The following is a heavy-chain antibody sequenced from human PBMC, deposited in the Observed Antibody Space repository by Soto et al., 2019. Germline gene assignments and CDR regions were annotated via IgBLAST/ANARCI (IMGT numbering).Heavy chain of an antibody. Sequence: SETLSLTCSVSGASINNFPYYWGWIRQPPGKGLEWIETVYYNENTYYNPSLKSRVAISVDTAKNQFSLNLRSVTAADTAIYFCARRERYYGSPGWFDPWGQGTLVTVS. J-gene: IGHJ5*01. D-gene: IGHD3-10*01. CDR2: VYYNENT. CDR3: ARRERYYGSPGWFDP. CDR1: GASINNFPYY. V-gene: IGHV4-39*01.